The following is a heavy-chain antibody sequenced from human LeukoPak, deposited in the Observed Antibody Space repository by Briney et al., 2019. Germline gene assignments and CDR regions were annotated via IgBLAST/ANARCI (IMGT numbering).Heavy chain of an antibody. Sequence: GGSLRLSCAASGFTFGSYWMHWVRQAPGKGLVWVSHINNDGTGTTYAESVKGRFTISRDNAKNTLCLQMNSLRAEDTAVYYCARGGAYSSFDSWGQGTLVTVSS. J-gene: IGHJ4*03. V-gene: IGHV3-74*01. CDR3: ARGGAYSSFDS. D-gene: IGHD1-26*01. CDR2: INNDGTGT. CDR1: GFTFGSYW.